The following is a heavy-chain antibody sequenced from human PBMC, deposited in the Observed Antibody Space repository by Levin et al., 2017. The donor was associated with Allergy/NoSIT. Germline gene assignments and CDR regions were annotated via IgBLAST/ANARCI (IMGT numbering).Heavy chain of an antibody. CDR2: ISYDGSNK. V-gene: IGHV3-30*18. CDR3: AKGEYSSSSGAFDI. D-gene: IGHD6-6*01. J-gene: IGHJ3*02. Sequence: GESLKISCAASGFTFSSYGMHWVRQAPGKGLEWVAVISYDGSNKYYADSVKGRFTISRDNSKNTLYLQMNSLRAEDTAVYYCAKGEYSSSSGAFDIWGQGTMVTVSS. CDR1: GFTFSSYG.